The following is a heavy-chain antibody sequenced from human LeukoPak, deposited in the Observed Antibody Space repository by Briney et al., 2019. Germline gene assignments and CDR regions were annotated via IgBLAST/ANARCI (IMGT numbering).Heavy chain of an antibody. D-gene: IGHD5-12*01. CDR3: AREWDSGYDSYYFDY. CDR1: GFTFSSYS. J-gene: IGHJ4*02. CDR2: ISSSSSYI. Sequence: PGGSLRLSCAASGFTFSSYSMNWVRQAPGKGLEWVSSISSSSSYIYYADSVKGRFTISRDNAKNSLYLQMSSLRAEDTAVYYCAREWDSGYDSYYFDYXXXGXLVTVSS. V-gene: IGHV3-21*01.